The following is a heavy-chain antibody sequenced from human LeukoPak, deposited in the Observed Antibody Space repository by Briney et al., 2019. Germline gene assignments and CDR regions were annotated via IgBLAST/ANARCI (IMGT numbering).Heavy chain of an antibody. Sequence: PSETLSLTCAVYGGSFSGYYWSWIRQPPGKGLEWIGEINHSGSTNYNPSLKSRVTISLDTSKSQFSLKLNSLTAADTAVYYCARFDDFGDRFDYWGQGTLVTVSS. D-gene: IGHD4-17*01. CDR3: ARFDDFGDRFDY. V-gene: IGHV4-34*01. CDR1: GGSFSGYY. J-gene: IGHJ4*02. CDR2: INHSGST.